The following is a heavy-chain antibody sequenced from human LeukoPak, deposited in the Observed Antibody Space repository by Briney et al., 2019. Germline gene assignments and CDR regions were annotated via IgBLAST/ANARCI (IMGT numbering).Heavy chain of an antibody. V-gene: IGHV3-21*01. J-gene: IGHJ4*02. Sequence: GGSLRLSCAASGFTFSTYSMNWVRRAPGKGLEWVSSITRSSIYKYYADSVKGRFTISRDNAKNSLYLQMNSLRAEDTAVYYCARVRYDGSGYYSISDYWGQGTLVTVSS. CDR1: GFTFSTYS. D-gene: IGHD3-22*01. CDR3: ARVRYDGSGYYSISDY. CDR2: ITRSSIYK.